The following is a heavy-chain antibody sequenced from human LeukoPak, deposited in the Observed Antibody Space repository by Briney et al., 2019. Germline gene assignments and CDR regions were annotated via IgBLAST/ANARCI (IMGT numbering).Heavy chain of an antibody. CDR2: ISSSGTTI. Sequence: GGSLRLSCAASGFTFSSYEMNWVRQAPGKGLEWVSYISSSGTTIYYAESVKGRFTISRDNAKNSLYLQMNSLRAEDTAVYSCARGLQWLTTWGQGTLVTVSS. D-gene: IGHD6-19*01. CDR1: GFTFSSYE. CDR3: ARGLQWLTT. V-gene: IGHV3-48*03. J-gene: IGHJ5*02.